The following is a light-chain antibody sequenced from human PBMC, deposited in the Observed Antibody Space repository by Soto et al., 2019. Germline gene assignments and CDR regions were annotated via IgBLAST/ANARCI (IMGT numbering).Light chain of an antibody. CDR1: QIINTN. J-gene: IGKJ1*01. V-gene: IGKV3-20*01. CDR3: QQYGSSVT. Sequence: EIVMTQSPATLSLSPGERATLSCRASQIINTNLAWYQQKPGQAPRLLIYGASNRATGIPDRFSGSGSGTDFTLTISRLEPEDFAVYYCQQYGSSVTFGQGTKVDI. CDR2: GAS.